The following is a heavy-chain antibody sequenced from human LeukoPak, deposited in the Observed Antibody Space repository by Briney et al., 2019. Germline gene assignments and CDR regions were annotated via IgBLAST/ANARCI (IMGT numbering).Heavy chain of an antibody. V-gene: IGHV3-74*01. CDR1: GFTFSSYW. Sequence: AGGSLRLSCAASGFTFSSYWMHWVRQAPEKGLVWVSRINSDGSSTSYADSVKGRFTISRDNAKNTLYLQMNSLRAEDTAVYYCARDLTAMVFFDYWGQGTLVTVSS. D-gene: IGHD5-18*01. CDR2: INSDGSST. CDR3: ARDLTAMVFFDY. J-gene: IGHJ4*02.